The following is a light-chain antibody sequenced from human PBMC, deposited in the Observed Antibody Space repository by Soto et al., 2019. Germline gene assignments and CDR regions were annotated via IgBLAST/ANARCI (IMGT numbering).Light chain of an antibody. CDR1: SGHSTYA. CDR3: QTWGTGPWV. V-gene: IGLV4-69*01. Sequence: QSVLTQSPSASASLGASVKLTCTLSSGHSTYAIAWHQQQPEKGPRYLMKLNSDGSYSKGDGIPDRFSGSSSGAERYLTISSLQSEDEADYYCQTWGTGPWVFGGGTKLTVL. J-gene: IGLJ3*02. CDR2: LNSDGSY.